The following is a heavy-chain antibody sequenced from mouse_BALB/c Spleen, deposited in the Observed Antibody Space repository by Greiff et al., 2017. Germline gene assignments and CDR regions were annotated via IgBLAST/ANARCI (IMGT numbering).Heavy chain of an antibody. CDR1: GFTFSSYA. Sequence: DVQLVESGGGLVKPGGSLKLSCAASGFTFSSYAMSWVRQTPEKRLEWVASISSGGSTYYPDSVKGRFTISRDNARNILYLQMSSLRSEDTAMYYCARWYDYDPYYAMDYWGQGTSVTVSS. CDR3: ARWYDYDPYYAMDY. J-gene: IGHJ4*01. D-gene: IGHD2-4*01. V-gene: IGHV5-6-5*01. CDR2: ISSGGST.